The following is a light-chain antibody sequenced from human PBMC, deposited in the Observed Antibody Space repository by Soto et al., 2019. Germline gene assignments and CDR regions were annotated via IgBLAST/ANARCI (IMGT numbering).Light chain of an antibody. V-gene: IGKV1-5*03. CDR1: QSISSW. Sequence: DIQMTQSPSTLSASVGDRVTMTCRASQSISSWLAWYQQKPGKTPKVLIYQASSLESGVPSRFSGSGSGTEFTLTISSLQPDDFATYYCQQYNNFPRTFGQGTKVEIK. CDR3: QQYNNFPRT. J-gene: IGKJ1*01. CDR2: QAS.